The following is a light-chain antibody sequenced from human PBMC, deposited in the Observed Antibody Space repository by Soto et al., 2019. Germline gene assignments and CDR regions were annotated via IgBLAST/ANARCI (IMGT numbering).Light chain of an antibody. CDR3: QQYGTSLRGT. J-gene: IGKJ1*01. V-gene: IGKV3-20*01. CDR2: GAS. CDR1: QNIKSNY. Sequence: EIVLTQSPATLSLSPGERATLSCRGSQNIKSNYLAWYRQNPGQAPRLLIYGASNRAAGVPDRFSGSGSGTDFTLTITRLEPEDFAVYYCQQYGTSLRGTFGQGTKVDIK.